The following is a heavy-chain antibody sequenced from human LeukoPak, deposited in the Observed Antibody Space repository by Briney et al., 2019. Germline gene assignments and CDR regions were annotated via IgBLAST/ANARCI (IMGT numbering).Heavy chain of an antibody. Sequence: GGSLRLSCAASGFTFSSYWMSWVRQAPGKGLEWVAIIKQDGSEKYYVDSVKGRFTISRDNAKNSLYLQMNSLRAEDTAVYYCARGNDYDFWSGYYLLLDYWGQGTLVTVSS. D-gene: IGHD3-3*01. CDR1: GFTFSSYW. CDR2: IKQDGSEK. V-gene: IGHV3-7*01. J-gene: IGHJ4*02. CDR3: ARGNDYDFWSGYYLLLDY.